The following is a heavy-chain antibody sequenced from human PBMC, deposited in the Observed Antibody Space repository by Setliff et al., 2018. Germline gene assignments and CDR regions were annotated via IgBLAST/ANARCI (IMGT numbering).Heavy chain of an antibody. CDR3: ARATPWRGPNWFDP. J-gene: IGHJ5*02. D-gene: IGHD3-16*01. CDR1: GYTFTNYW. CDR2: IYPAESDT. Sequence: PGESLKISCKASGYTFTNYWIGWVRQMPGKGLEWMGIIYPAESDTTSSPSFQGQVTISADKSISTAYLQWSSLKASDTAMYYCARATPWRGPNWFDPWGQGTLVTVSS. V-gene: IGHV5-51*01.